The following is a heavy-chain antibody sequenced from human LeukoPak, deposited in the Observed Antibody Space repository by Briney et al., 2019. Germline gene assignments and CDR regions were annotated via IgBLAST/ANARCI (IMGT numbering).Heavy chain of an antibody. D-gene: IGHD3-16*01. CDR1: GGSFSSYF. CDR2: INHSGST. CDR3: ARDGVYCDYVWGSSPGFDY. Sequence: SETLSLTCAVFGGSFSSYFWSWIRQSPGKGLEWIGEINHSGSTNYNPSLKSRVTISVDTSKNQFSLKLSSVTAADTAVYYCARDGVYCDYVWGSSPGFDYWGQGTLVTVSS. J-gene: IGHJ4*02. V-gene: IGHV4-34*01.